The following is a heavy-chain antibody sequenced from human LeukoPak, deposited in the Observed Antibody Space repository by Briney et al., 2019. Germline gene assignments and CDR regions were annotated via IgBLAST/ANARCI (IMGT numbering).Heavy chain of an antibody. Sequence: GGSLRLSCAASGFTFSSYEMNWVRQAPGKGLEWVSYISTGGSTIYYADSVKGRFTISRDNAKNSLYLQMNSLRAEDTAVYYCARDRIQLWSHDYWGQGTLVTVSS. V-gene: IGHV3-48*03. CDR3: ARDRIQLWSHDY. CDR2: ISTGGSTI. J-gene: IGHJ4*02. CDR1: GFTFSSYE. D-gene: IGHD5-18*01.